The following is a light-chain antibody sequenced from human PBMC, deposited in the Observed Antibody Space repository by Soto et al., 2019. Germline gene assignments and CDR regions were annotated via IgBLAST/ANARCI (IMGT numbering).Light chain of an antibody. V-gene: IGKV3D-20*01. J-gene: IGKJ1*01. Sequence: EIVLKQSPATLSLSQGERATLSCGASQSVARSYLGWYQQKPGLAPRLLIYDTSNRATGIPDRFSGSGSGTDFTLTISRLEPEDFAVYYCQQYGSSGTFGQGTKVDIK. CDR1: QSVARSY. CDR2: DTS. CDR3: QQYGSSGT.